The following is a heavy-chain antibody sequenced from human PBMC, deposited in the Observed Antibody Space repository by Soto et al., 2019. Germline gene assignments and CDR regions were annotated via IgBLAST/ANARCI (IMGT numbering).Heavy chain of an antibody. D-gene: IGHD3-10*01. CDR1: GISFFNHA. CDR3: ARLSTGVRGVDTALDY. J-gene: IGHJ4*02. V-gene: IGHV3-23*01. CDR2: ISGSGDST. Sequence: GESLKISCAAFGISFFNHALNWVRPAPGKGPEWVSAISGSGDSTYYADSVKGRFTISRDNAKNSLYLQMNSLRAEDTAVYYCARLSTGVRGVDTALDYWGQGTLVTVSS.